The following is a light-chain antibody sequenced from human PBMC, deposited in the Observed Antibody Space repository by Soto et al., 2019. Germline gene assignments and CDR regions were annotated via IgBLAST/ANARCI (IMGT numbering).Light chain of an antibody. Sequence: QSVLTQPPSVSGAPGQRVTISCTGSSSNSGAGYDVHWYQQLPGKAPKLIIYGNSNRPSGVPDRFSGSKSGTSASLSITGLRAEDEADYHCQFYDSLLSAYVFGAGTQLTVL. J-gene: IGLJ7*01. CDR1: SSNSGAGYD. V-gene: IGLV1-40*01. CDR3: QFYDSLLSAYV. CDR2: GNS.